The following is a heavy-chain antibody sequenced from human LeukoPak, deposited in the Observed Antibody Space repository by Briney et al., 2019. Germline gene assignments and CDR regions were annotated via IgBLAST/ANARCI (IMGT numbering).Heavy chain of an antibody. CDR3: AREVRSGTYYDFWSGYYADY. Sequence: ASVKVSCKASGYTFTGYYMHWVRQAPGQGLEWMGWINPNSGGTNYAQKFQGWVTMTRDTSISTAYMELSRLRSDDTAVYYCAREVRSGTYYDFWSGYYADYWGQGTLVTVSS. V-gene: IGHV1-2*04. CDR2: INPNSGGT. J-gene: IGHJ4*02. CDR1: GYTFTGYY. D-gene: IGHD3-3*01.